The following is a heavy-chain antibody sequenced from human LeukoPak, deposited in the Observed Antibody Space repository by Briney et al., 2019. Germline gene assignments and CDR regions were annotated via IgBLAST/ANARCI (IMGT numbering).Heavy chain of an antibody. CDR3: AKEYYYDSSGYYPTSLFDY. J-gene: IGHJ4*02. CDR1: GFTFSSYA. D-gene: IGHD3-22*01. V-gene: IGHV3-30-3*01. CDR2: ISYDGSNK. Sequence: GGSLRLSCAASGFTFSSYAMHWVRQAPGKGLEWVAVISYDGSNKYYADSVKGRFTISRDNSKNTLYLQMNSLRAEDTAVYYCAKEYYYDSSGYYPTSLFDYWGQGTLVTVSS.